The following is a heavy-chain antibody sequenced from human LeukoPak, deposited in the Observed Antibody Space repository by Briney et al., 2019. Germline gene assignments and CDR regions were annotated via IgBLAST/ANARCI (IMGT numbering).Heavy chain of an antibody. V-gene: IGHV3-7*03. J-gene: IGHJ6*02. D-gene: IGHD6-13*01. Sequence: GGSLRLSCAASGFTFNNHWMSWVRQAPGKGLEWVANIRHDGSDKKYVDSVKGRFTISRDNAENSLFLQMNSLRAEDTAVYYCARRITIAAAGWGYGVDVWGQGTTVIVSS. CDR2: IRHDGSDK. CDR3: ARRITIAAAGWGYGVDV. CDR1: GFTFNNHW.